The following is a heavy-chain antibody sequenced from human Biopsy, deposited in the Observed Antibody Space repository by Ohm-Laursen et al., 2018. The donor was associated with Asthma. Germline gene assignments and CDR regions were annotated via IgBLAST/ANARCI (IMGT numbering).Heavy chain of an antibody. V-gene: IGHV4-59*05. Sequence: SDTLSLTCTVSGDSIRRDYWSWIRQSPEKGLEWIGSISYTGSTSYNASLKSRVTISVDTSKNQFSLNLNSVTAADTALYYCARHWNWGSFFDFWGQGSLVTVSS. J-gene: IGHJ4*02. D-gene: IGHD7-27*01. CDR2: ISYTGST. CDR1: GDSIRRDY. CDR3: ARHWNWGSFFDF.